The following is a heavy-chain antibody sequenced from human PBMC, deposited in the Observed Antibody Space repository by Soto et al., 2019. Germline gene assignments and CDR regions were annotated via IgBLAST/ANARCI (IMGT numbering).Heavy chain of an antibody. D-gene: IGHD6-6*01. Sequence: EEQLVESGGGLVQPGGSLRLSCAASGFTFSSYSMDWVRQAPGKGLEWLSYTSSGSATIYYADSVKGRFTISRDNAKNSQYLQMNSLRDEDTAVYYCVRDSASYSSSSGSYWYFDLWGRGTLVTVSS. CDR1: GFTFSSYS. V-gene: IGHV3-48*02. J-gene: IGHJ2*01. CDR3: VRDSASYSSSSGSYWYFDL. CDR2: TSSGSATI.